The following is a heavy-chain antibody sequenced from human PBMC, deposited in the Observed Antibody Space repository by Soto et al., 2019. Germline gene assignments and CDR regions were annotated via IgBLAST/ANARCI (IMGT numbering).Heavy chain of an antibody. CDR1: GFTFSSYA. J-gene: IGHJ6*02. CDR2: IKQDGSEK. CDR3: ARDRYSYYDFWSGSLPYYYYGMDV. D-gene: IGHD3-3*01. Sequence: GGSLRLSCAASGFTFSSYAMRWVRQAPGKGLEWVANIKQDGSEKYYVDSVKGRFTISRDNAKNSLYLQMNSLRAEDTAVYYCARDRYSYYDFWSGSLPYYYYGMDVWGQGTKVTVSS. V-gene: IGHV3-7*01.